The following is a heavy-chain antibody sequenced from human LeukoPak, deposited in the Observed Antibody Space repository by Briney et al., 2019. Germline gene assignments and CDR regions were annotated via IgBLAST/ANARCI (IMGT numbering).Heavy chain of an antibody. CDR2: IYYSGST. Sequence: KTSETLSLTCTVSGGSISSGGYYWSWIRQHPGTGLEWIGYIYYSGSTYYNPSLKSRVTISVDTSKNQFSLKLSSVTAADTAVYYCAYGLYSSSSPLDYWGQGTLVTVSS. CDR1: GGSISSGGYY. V-gene: IGHV4-31*03. D-gene: IGHD6-6*01. CDR3: AYGLYSSSSPLDY. J-gene: IGHJ4*02.